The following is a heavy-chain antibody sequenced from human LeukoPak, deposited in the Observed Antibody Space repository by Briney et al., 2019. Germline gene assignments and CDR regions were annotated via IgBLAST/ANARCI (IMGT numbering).Heavy chain of an antibody. CDR2: IYHSGST. J-gene: IGHJ4*02. Sequence: SETLSLTCTVSGGSISSSDYYWSWIRQPPGKGLEWIGYIYHSGSTYYNPSLKSRVTISVDRSKNQFSLKLSSVTAADTAVYYCAREGGSDFWSGYIFYFDYWGQGTLVTVSS. CDR3: AREGGSDFWSGYIFYFDY. CDR1: GGSISSSDYY. V-gene: IGHV4-30-2*01. D-gene: IGHD3-3*01.